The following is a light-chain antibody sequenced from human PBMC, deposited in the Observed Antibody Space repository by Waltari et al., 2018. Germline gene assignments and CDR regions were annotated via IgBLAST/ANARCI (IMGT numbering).Light chain of an antibody. CDR1: SSNIGSNS. V-gene: IGLV1-47*01. CDR3: AAWDDRLTVVV. Sequence: QSVLTQPPSASGPPGQRVTISCSGSSSNIGSNSVYWYQQLPGTAPKRLIYTNSERPSGVPDRFSGSKSGTSASLAISGLRSEDEGDYFCAAWDDRLTVVVFGGGTKLTVL. J-gene: IGLJ2*01. CDR2: TNS.